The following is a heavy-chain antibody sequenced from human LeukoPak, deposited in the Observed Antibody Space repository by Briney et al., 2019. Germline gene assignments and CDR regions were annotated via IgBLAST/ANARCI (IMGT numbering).Heavy chain of an antibody. V-gene: IGHV3-30*19. CDR3: ARDYDRYCSGGSCYGGDY. J-gene: IGHJ4*02. CDR2: IWYDGSNK. D-gene: IGHD2-15*01. CDR1: GFTFSSYG. Sequence: GGSLRLSCAASGFTFSSYGMHWVRQAPGKGLEWVAVIWYDGSNKYYADSVKGRFTISRDNSKNTLYLQMNSLRAEDTAVYYCARDYDRYCSGGSCYGGDYWGQGTLVTVSS.